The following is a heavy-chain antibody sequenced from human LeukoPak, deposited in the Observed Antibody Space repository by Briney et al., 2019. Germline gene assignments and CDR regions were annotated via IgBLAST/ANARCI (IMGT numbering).Heavy chain of an antibody. CDR1: GGTFSSYA. V-gene: IGHV1-69*01. CDR2: MIPIFGTA. CDR3: ARRYYYYMDV. Sequence: GASXKVSCKASGGTFSSYAISWVRQAPGQGLEWRGGMIPIFGTANYEQKLQGRVTITADESTSTAYMELSSLRSEDTAVYYCARRYYYYMDVWGKGTTVTVSS. J-gene: IGHJ6*03.